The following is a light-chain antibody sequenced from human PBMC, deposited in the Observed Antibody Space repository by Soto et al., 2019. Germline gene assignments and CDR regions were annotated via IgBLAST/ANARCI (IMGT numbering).Light chain of an antibody. CDR3: QSYDSSLSGWV. CDR2: GNN. CDR1: SSNIGAGYD. Sequence: VLTQPPSVSGAPGQRVTISCTGSSSNIGAGYDVHWYQQLPGTAPKLLIFGNNNRPSGVPDRFSGSKSGTSASLAITGLQAEDEADYYCQSYDSSLSGWVFGGGTKLTVL. J-gene: IGLJ3*02. V-gene: IGLV1-40*01.